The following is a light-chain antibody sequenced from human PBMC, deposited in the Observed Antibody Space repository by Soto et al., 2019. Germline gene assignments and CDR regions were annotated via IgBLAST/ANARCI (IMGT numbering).Light chain of an antibody. CDR1: TGAVTSGYY. CDR2: SIS. V-gene: IGLV7-43*01. CDR3: LLYYGGAQV. Sequence: QTVVTQEPSLTVSPGETVTLTCASSTGAVTSGYYPNWFQQKPGQAPRPLIYSISNKHSWTPARFSGSLLGDKAALTLSGVQPEDEAEYYCLLYYGGAQVFGGGTQLTGL. J-gene: IGLJ7*01.